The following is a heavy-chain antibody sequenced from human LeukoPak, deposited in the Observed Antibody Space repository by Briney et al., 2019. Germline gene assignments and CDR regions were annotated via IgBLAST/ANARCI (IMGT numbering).Heavy chain of an antibody. J-gene: IGHJ4*02. CDR3: ARDAPEYYFDY. Sequence: GGSLRLSCAASGFTFSSYSMNWVRQAPGKGLEWVSYISSSSSTIYYADSVKGRFTISRDNAKNSLYLQMNSLRAEDTAVYYCARDAPEYYFDYWGQGTLVTVSS. CDR2: ISSSSSTI. D-gene: IGHD1-14*01. CDR1: GFTFSSYS. V-gene: IGHV3-48*04.